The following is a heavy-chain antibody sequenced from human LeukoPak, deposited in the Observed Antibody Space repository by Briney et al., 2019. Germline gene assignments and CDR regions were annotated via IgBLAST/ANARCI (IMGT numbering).Heavy chain of an antibody. V-gene: IGHV4-39*01. CDR1: GGSISSSRYY. Sequence: SETLSLTCTVSGGSISSSRYYWGWIHQAPGKGLEWIGSIFYAGSTYYNPSLKSRATISVDTSTNQFSLKLSSVTAADTAMYYCGRQKSGGMDVWGQGDTVNVSS. CDR3: GRQKSGGMDV. CDR2: IFYAGST. J-gene: IGHJ6*02.